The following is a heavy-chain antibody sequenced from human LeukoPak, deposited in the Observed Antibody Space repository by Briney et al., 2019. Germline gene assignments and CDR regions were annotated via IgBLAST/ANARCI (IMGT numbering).Heavy chain of an antibody. CDR3: ARGVYYYDSSGLVSGMDV. CDR1: GGSISSGGYY. D-gene: IGHD3-22*01. J-gene: IGHJ6*02. Sequence: SQTLSLTCTVSGGSISSGGYYWSWIRQHPGKGLEWIGYIYYSGSTYYNPSLKSRVTISVDTSKNQFSLKLSSVTAADTAVYYCARGVYYYDSSGLVSGMDVWGQGTTVIVSS. CDR2: IYYSGST. V-gene: IGHV4-31*03.